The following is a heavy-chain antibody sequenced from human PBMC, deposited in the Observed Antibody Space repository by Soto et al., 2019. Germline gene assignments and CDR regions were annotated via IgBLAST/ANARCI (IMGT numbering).Heavy chain of an antibody. Sequence: QVQLQESGPGLVKPSQTLSLTCTVSGGSISSGGYYWSWIRQHPGKGLEWIGYIYYSGSTYYNRALKSRLTISVDTSKNQCSLKLSSVTAADTAVYYCARGDGFGGYYYYWGQGTLVTVSS. D-gene: IGHD3-22*01. CDR1: GGSISSGGYY. J-gene: IGHJ4*02. CDR2: IYYSGST. V-gene: IGHV4-31*03. CDR3: ARGDGFGGYYYY.